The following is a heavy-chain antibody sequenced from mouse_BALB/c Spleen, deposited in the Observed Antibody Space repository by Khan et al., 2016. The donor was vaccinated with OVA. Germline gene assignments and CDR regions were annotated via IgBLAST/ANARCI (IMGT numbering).Heavy chain of an antibody. Sequence: QVRLQQSGAELARPGASVKMPCKASGYTFTSYTMHWVKQRPGQGLDWIGYINPTNGYTNYNQKFKDKATLTADKSSSTAYMQLSSLTSDDSAVYYCSRDGAYYRNDGWFAYWGQGTLVTVSA. CDR2: INPTNGYT. V-gene: IGHV1-4*01. J-gene: IGHJ3*01. CDR1: GYTFTSYT. CDR3: SRDGAYYRNDGWFAY. D-gene: IGHD2-14*01.